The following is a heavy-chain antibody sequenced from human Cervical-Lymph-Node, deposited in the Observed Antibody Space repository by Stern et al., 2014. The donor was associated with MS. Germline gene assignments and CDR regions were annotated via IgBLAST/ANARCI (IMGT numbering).Heavy chain of an antibody. CDR1: GGSISSGGYY. CDR3: ARAHDNYYDSSGYYDGVGTLDP. D-gene: IGHD3-22*01. Sequence: QVQLQESGPGLVKPSQTLSLTCTVSGGSISSGGYYWSWIRQHPGKGLEWIGYIYYSGSTYYNPSLKSLVTISVDTSKNQFSLKLSSVTAADTAVYYCARAHDNYYDSSGYYDGVGTLDPWGQGTLVTVSS. V-gene: IGHV4-31*01. CDR2: IYYSGST. J-gene: IGHJ5*02.